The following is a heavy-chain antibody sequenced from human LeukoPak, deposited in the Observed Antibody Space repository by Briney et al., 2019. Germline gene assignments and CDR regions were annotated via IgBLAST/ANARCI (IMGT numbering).Heavy chain of an antibody. D-gene: IGHD3-9*01. CDR2: ISGGGLST. CDR1: GFTFSSYS. J-gene: IGHJ6*02. V-gene: IGHV3-23*01. CDR3: AKAATYYDISTDLYYYYGMDV. Sequence: GGSLRLSCAASGFTFSSYSMNWVRQAPGKELEWVSAISGGGLSTYYADSVKGRFTISRDNSKNTLYLQMNSLRAEDTAVYYCAKAATYYDISTDLYYYYGMDVWGQGTTVTVSS.